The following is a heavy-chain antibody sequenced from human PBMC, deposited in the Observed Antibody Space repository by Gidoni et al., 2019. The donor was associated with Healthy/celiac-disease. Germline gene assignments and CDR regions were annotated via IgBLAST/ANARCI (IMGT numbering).Heavy chain of an antibody. D-gene: IGHD5-12*01. CDR2: IIPILGIA. V-gene: IGHV1-69*08. J-gene: IGHJ4*02. Sequence: QVQLVQSGAEVKKPGSSVKVSCKASGGTFSSYTISWVRQAPGQGLEWLGRIIPILGIANYAQKFQGRVTITADKSTSTAYMELSSLRSEDTAVYYCARDCHRDGYNCYGYWGQGTLVTVSS. CDR1: GGTFSSYT. CDR3: ARDCHRDGYNCYGY.